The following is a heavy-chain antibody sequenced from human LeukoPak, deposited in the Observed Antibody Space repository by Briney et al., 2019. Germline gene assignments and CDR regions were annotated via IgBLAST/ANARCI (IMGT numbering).Heavy chain of an antibody. J-gene: IGHJ4*02. D-gene: IGHD1-26*01. CDR3: ARSSTKWELGGLGY. CDR1: GYTFTSYG. Sequence: GASVKVSCKASGYTFTSYGISWVRQAPGQGLEWMGWISAYNGNTNYAQKLQGRVTMTTDTSTSTAYMELRSLRSDDTAVYYCARSSTKWELGGLGYWGQGTLVTVSS. V-gene: IGHV1-18*01. CDR2: ISAYNGNT.